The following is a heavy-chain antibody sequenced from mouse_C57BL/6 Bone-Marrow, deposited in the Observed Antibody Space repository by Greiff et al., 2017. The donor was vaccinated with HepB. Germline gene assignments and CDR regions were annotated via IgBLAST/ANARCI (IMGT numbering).Heavy chain of an antibody. Sequence: VQRVESGAELVKPGASVKMSCKASGYTFTTYPIEWMKQNHGKSLEWIGNFHPYNDDTKYNEKFKGKATLTVEKSSSTVYLELSRLTSDDSAVYYCARKNYGNYVGAMDYWGQGTSVTVSS. CDR2: FHPYNDDT. CDR3: ARKNYGNYVGAMDY. J-gene: IGHJ4*01. CDR1: GYTFTTYP. V-gene: IGHV1-47*01. D-gene: IGHD2-1*01.